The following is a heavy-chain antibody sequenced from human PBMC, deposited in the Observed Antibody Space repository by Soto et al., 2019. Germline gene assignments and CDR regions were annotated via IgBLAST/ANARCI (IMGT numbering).Heavy chain of an antibody. CDR1: GFTFSSYW. CDR3: AREVEGNDDILTGYFDY. J-gene: IGHJ4*02. V-gene: IGHV3-7*03. CDR2: IKQDGSEK. Sequence: GESLRLACAASGFTFSSYWMSCVRQAPGKGMEWVANIKQDGSEKYYVDSVKGRFTISRDNAKNSLYLQMNSLRDEDTAVYYCAREVEGNDDILTGYFDYWGQGTLVTVSS. D-gene: IGHD3-9*01.